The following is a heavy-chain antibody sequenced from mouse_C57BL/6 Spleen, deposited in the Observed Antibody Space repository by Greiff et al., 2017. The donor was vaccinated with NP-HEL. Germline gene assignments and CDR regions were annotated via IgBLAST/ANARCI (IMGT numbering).Heavy chain of an antibody. V-gene: IGHV5-6*01. CDR3: ARDYYGSRHYYAMDY. D-gene: IGHD1-1*01. Sequence: EVQLVESGGDLVKPGGSLKLSCAASGFTFSSYGMSWVRQTPDKRLEWVATISSGGSYTYYPDSVKGRFTISRDNAKNTLYLQMSSLKSEDTAMYYCARDYYGSRHYYAMDYWGQGTSVTVSS. J-gene: IGHJ4*01. CDR1: GFTFSSYG. CDR2: ISSGGSYT.